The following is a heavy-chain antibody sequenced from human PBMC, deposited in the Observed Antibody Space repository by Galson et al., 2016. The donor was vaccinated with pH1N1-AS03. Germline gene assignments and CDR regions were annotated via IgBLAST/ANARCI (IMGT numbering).Heavy chain of an antibody. V-gene: IGHV1-24*01. J-gene: IGHJ6*02. CDR1: GYTLTELS. Sequence: SVKVSCKVSGYTLTELSMHWVRQGPGKGLEWMGGFDPEDGEAIYAQEFQGRVTLTVDTSTDTAYMEVSRLKSEDTAVYYYATGLSVAGTPYEYYGVDVWGQGTTVIVSS. CDR3: ATGLSVAGTPYEYYGVDV. CDR2: FDPEDGEA. D-gene: IGHD6-19*01.